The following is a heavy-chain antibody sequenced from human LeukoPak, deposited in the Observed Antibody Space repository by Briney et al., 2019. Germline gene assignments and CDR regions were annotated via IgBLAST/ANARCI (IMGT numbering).Heavy chain of an antibody. CDR1: GGSVSSGTYY. Sequence: SETLSLTCTISGGSVSSGTYYWSWIRQPPGKELEWIGYISYIGNTNYNPSLKSRVTISVDTSKNQFSLKLSSVTAADTAVYYCARVMRRKFCSNGICHYYGMDVWDQGTTVTVSS. CDR2: ISYIGNT. J-gene: IGHJ6*02. CDR3: ARVMRRKFCSNGICHYYGMDV. D-gene: IGHD2-8*01. V-gene: IGHV4-61*01.